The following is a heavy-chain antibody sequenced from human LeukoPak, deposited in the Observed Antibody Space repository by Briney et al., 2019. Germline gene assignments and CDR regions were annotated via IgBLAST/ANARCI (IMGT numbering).Heavy chain of an antibody. J-gene: IGHJ3*02. CDR1: GGSINSYY. CDR3: ATLYAVRGALSFDM. D-gene: IGHD2-8*01. CDR2: IYYSGRT. Sequence: SETLSLTCTVSGGSINSYYWSWIRQPPGKGLEWIAYIYYSGRTNYNPSLKSRVTISLDTSKNQFSLKLSSVTAAATAVYYCATLYAVRGALSFDMWGQGTMVTVSS. V-gene: IGHV4-59*01.